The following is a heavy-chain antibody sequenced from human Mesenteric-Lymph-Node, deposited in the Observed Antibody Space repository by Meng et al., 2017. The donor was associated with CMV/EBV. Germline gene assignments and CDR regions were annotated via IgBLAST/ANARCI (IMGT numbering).Heavy chain of an antibody. J-gene: IGHJ4*02. D-gene: IGHD1-26*01. CDR2: IFGGGAT. Sequence: CVASGFPVSNHYMSWVRPAPGKGVEWVSVIFGGGATYYADSVKGRFTISRDNSKNTLYLQMNSLRAEDTAIYYCARDNGRTGGATTDYWGQGTLVTVSS. CDR3: ARDNGRTGGATTDY. V-gene: IGHV3-53*01. CDR1: GFPVSNHY.